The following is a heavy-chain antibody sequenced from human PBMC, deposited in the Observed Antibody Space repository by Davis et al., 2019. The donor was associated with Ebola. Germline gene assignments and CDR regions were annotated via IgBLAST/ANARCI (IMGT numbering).Heavy chain of an antibody. V-gene: IGHV3-7*01. CDR2: IKEDGSEK. CDR3: ARAKKNRIAAAGAIWFDP. Sequence: GESLKISCAASGFTFSSYWMTWVRQAPGKGLEWVANIKEDGSEKYYVESVKGRFTISRDNAKNSLYLQMNSLRAEDTAVYYCARAKKNRIAAAGAIWFDPWGQGTLVTVSS. CDR1: GFTFSSYW. J-gene: IGHJ5*02. D-gene: IGHD6-13*01.